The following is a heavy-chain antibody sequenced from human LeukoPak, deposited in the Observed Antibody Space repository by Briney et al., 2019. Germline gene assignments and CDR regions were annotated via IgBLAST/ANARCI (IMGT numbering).Heavy chain of an antibody. Sequence: SETLSLTCAVYGGSFSGYYWSWIRQPPGKGLEWIGEINHSGSTNYNTSLKSRVTISVDTSKNQFSLKLSSVTAADTAVYYCARLTLGDRIAARNYFDYWGQGTLVTVSS. CDR3: ARLTLGDRIAARNYFDY. J-gene: IGHJ4*02. CDR1: GGSFSGYY. V-gene: IGHV4-34*01. CDR2: INHSGST. D-gene: IGHD6-6*01.